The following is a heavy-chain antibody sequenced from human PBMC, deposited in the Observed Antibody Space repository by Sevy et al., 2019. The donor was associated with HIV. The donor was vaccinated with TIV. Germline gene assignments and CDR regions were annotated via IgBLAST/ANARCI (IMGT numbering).Heavy chain of an antibody. CDR3: ARDSVGVRALNGEGFD. V-gene: IGHV3-43*01. Sequence: GGSLRLSCAASGFTFDDYTMHWVRQAPGKGLEWVSLISWDGRGTFYADSVRGRFTISRDNSKISLFLQMNSLRTEDTALYYCARDSVGVRALNGEGFDWGQGTEVTVSS. J-gene: IGHJ4*02. CDR1: GFTFDDYT. D-gene: IGHD7-27*01. CDR2: ISWDGRGT.